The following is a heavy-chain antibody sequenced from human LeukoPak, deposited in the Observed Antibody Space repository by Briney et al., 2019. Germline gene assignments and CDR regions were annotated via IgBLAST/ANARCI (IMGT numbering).Heavy chain of an antibody. D-gene: IGHD5-24*01. CDR2: INPNSGGT. V-gene: IGHV1-2*02. J-gene: IGHJ4*02. CDR3: ARDNSRDGYNLLDY. Sequence: ASVKVSCKASGYTFTGYYMHWVRQAPAQGLEWMGWINPNSGGTNYAQKFQGRVTMTRDTSISTAYMELSRLRSDDTAVYYCARDNSRDGYNLLDYWGQGTLVTVSS. CDR1: GYTFTGYY.